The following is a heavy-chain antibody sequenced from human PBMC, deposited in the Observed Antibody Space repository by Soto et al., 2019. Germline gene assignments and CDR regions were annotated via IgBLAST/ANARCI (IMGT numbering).Heavy chain of an antibody. CDR3: ARAPGVSARPWYFDY. CDR1: GFNFSSYA. J-gene: IGHJ4*02. D-gene: IGHD6-6*01. CDR2: ISYDGSNK. V-gene: IGHV3-30-3*01. Sequence: GGSLRLSCAASGFNFSSYAMHWVRQAPGKGLEWVAVISYDGSNKYYADSVKGRFTISRDNSKNTLYLQMNSLRAEDTAVYYCARAPGVSARPWYFDYWGQGTLVTVSS.